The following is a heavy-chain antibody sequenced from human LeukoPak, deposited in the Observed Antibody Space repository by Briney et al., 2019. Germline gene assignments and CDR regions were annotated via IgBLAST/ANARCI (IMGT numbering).Heavy chain of an antibody. V-gene: IGHV3-48*01. CDR1: GFTFSSYG. CDR2: ISSGSSTI. Sequence: GGSLRLSCAASGFTFSSYGMHWVRQAPGKGLEWVSYISSGSSTIYYADSVKGRFTISRDNAKNSLYLQMNSLRAGDTALYYCAKGVGLAAAGVGGFYYFDYWGQGTLVTVSS. D-gene: IGHD6-13*01. J-gene: IGHJ4*02. CDR3: AKGVGLAAAGVGGFYYFDY.